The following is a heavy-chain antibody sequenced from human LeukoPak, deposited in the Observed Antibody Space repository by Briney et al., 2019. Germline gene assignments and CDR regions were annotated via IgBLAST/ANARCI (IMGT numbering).Heavy chain of an antibody. V-gene: IGHV3-48*02. Sequence: GGSLRLSCGASGFTFNSYSMNWVRQAPGKGLEWVSYISSSTSRIYYADSVKGRFTISRDSARRSLFLQMNSLRDEDTAVYYCARDIHWAFDYWGQGALVTVSS. CDR1: GFTFNSYS. CDR2: ISSSTSRI. D-gene: IGHD7-27*01. J-gene: IGHJ4*02. CDR3: ARDIHWAFDY.